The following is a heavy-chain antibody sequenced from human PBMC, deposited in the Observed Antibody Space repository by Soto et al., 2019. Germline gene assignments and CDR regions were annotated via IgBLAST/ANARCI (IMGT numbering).Heavy chain of an antibody. Sequence: GGSLRLSCAASGFTFSSYGMHWVRQAPGKGLEWVAVISYDGSNKYYADSVKGRFTISRDNSKNTLYLQMNSLRAEDTAVYYCAKALGELWFGELWVLGYWGQGTLVTVSS. CDR3: AKALGELWFGELWVLGY. CDR2: ISYDGSNK. CDR1: GFTFSSYG. D-gene: IGHD3-10*01. J-gene: IGHJ4*02. V-gene: IGHV3-30*18.